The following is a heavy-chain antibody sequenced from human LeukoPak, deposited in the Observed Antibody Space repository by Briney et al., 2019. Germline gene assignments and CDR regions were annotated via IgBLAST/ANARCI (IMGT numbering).Heavy chain of an antibody. D-gene: IGHD3-3*01. Sequence: GGSLRLSCAASGFTFDDYAMHWVRQAPGKGLEWVSLISWDGGSTYYADSVKGRFTISRDNSKNSLYLQMNSLRAEDTALYYCAKDRGFGVVTQVFDYWGQGTLVTVSS. V-gene: IGHV3-43D*03. CDR2: ISWDGGST. CDR3: AKDRGFGVVTQVFDY. J-gene: IGHJ4*02. CDR1: GFTFDDYA.